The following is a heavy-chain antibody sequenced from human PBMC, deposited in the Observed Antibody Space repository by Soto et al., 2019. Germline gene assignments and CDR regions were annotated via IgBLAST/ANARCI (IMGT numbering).Heavy chain of an antibody. CDR3: ARLPPRGAAAGTGGWFDP. D-gene: IGHD6-13*01. CDR1: GGSVSSGSYY. CDR2: IYYSGST. Sequence: SETLSLTCTVSGGSVSSGSYYWSWIRQPPGKGLEWIGYIYYSGSTNYNPSLKSRVTISVDTSKNQFSLKLSSVTAADTAVYYCARLPPRGAAAGTGGWFDPGGQETLVTVSS. J-gene: IGHJ5*02. V-gene: IGHV4-61*01.